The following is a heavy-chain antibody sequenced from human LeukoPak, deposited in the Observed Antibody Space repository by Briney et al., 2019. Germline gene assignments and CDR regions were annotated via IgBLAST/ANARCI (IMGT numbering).Heavy chain of an antibody. Sequence: ASETLSLTCTVSGGSISSGDYYWSWIRQPPGKGLEWIGYIYYSGSTYYNPSLKSRVTISVDTSKNQFSLKLSSATAADTAVYYCARDGSGYSPPYWGQGTLVTVSS. V-gene: IGHV4-30-4*01. CDR2: IYYSGST. D-gene: IGHD5-18*01. CDR1: GGSISSGDYY. CDR3: ARDGSGYSPPY. J-gene: IGHJ4*02.